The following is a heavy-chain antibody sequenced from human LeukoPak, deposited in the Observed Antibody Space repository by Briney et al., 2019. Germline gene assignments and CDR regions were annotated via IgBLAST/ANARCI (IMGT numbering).Heavy chain of an antibody. CDR3: ARGRPWSYNPYYFDY. J-gene: IGHJ4*02. CDR2: INHSGST. D-gene: IGHD4/OR15-4a*01. CDR1: GGSFRGYY. V-gene: IGHV4-34*01. Sequence: PSETLSLTCGVSGGSFRGYYWSWIRQPPGKGLEWIGEINHSGSTNYNPSLKSRVTISVDTSKNQFSLKLSSVTAADTAVYYCARGRPWSYNPYYFDYWGQGTLVTVSS.